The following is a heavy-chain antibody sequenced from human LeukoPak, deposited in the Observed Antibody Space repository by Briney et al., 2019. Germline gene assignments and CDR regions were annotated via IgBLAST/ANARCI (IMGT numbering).Heavy chain of an antibody. V-gene: IGHV3-30-3*01. D-gene: IGHD6-19*01. J-gene: IGHJ3*02. Sequence: PGGSLRLSCAASGFTFSSYAMHWVRQAPGKGLEGVAVISYDGSNKYYADSVKGRFTISRDNSKNTLYLQMNSLRAEDTAVYYCARVGMGIAVAEDAFDIWGQGTMVTVSS. CDR1: GFTFSSYA. CDR3: ARVGMGIAVAEDAFDI. CDR2: ISYDGSNK.